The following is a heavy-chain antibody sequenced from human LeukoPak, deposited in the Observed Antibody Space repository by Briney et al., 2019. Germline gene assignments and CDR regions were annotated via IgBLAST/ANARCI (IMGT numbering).Heavy chain of an antibody. CDR1: GDSINSLDL. Sequence: ASETLSLTCTVSGDSINSLDLWSWVRQPPGKGLEWIGEMYLSGTTHSNPSVKSRVTISIDKSKNQFFLNLSSVTAADTAVYYCAGLVGRYSSGLYYYYFDYWGQGTLVTVSS. V-gene: IGHV4-4*02. D-gene: IGHD3-22*01. CDR2: MYLSGTT. CDR3: AGLVGRYSSGLYYYYFDY. J-gene: IGHJ4*02.